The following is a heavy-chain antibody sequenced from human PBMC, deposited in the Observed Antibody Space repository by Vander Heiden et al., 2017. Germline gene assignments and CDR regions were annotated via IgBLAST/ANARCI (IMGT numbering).Heavy chain of an antibody. Sequence: EVQLLESGGGLVQPGGSLRLPCAASGCTFSSYAMSWVRQAPGEGLEWVSAISGSGGSTYYADSVKGRFTISRDNSKNTLYLQMNSLRAEDTAVYYCAKSGERYYFDYWGQGTLVTVSS. D-gene: IGHD3-16*01. J-gene: IGHJ4*02. CDR3: AKSGERYYFDY. V-gene: IGHV3-23*01. CDR2: ISGSGGST. CDR1: GCTFSSYA.